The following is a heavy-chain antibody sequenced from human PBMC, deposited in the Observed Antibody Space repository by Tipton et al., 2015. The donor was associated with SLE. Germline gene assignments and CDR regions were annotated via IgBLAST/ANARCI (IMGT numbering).Heavy chain of an antibody. CDR3: ARDSNNWNGILYGAFDI. J-gene: IGHJ3*02. D-gene: IGHD1-20*01. CDR1: GFTFSTYA. Sequence: GSLRLSCAASGFTFSTYAIHWVRQAPGKGLEYVSAISKNGAQTYYADSVKGRFTISRDNSKNTLFLEMGSLRPEDMAVYYCARDSNNWNGILYGAFDIWGQGTMVTVSS. V-gene: IGHV3-64*02. CDR2: ISKNGAQT.